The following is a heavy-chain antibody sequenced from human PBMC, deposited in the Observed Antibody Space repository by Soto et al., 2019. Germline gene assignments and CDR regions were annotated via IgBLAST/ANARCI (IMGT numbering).Heavy chain of an antibody. Sequence: ASVKVSCKASGYTFTSYDINWVRQATGQGLEWMGWINPNSGNTGYAEKFQGRVIMTRNTSISTDYMEVSSLRSEDTAVYYCASGDGSLHDAFDIWGQGTMVTVSS. CDR3: ASGDGSLHDAFDI. CDR2: INPNSGNT. CDR1: GYTFTSYD. J-gene: IGHJ3*02. D-gene: IGHD3-10*01. V-gene: IGHV1-8*01.